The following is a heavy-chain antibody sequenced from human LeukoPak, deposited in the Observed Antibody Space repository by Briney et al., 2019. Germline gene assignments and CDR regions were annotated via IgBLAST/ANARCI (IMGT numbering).Heavy chain of an antibody. CDR3: ARHVGYCSSTSCYRVGFDY. Sequence: SETLSLTCTVSGGSIGSYYWSWIRQPPGKGLEWIGHIYVTSYTDYNPSLKSRVTISVDTSKNQFSLKLSSVTAADTAVYYCARHVGYCSSTSCYRVGFDYWGQGTLVTVSS. J-gene: IGHJ4*02. D-gene: IGHD2-2*02. CDR2: IYVTSYT. CDR1: GGSIGSYY. V-gene: IGHV4-59*08.